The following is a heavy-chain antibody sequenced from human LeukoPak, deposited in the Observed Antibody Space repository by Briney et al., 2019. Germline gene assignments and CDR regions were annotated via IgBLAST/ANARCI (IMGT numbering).Heavy chain of an antibody. V-gene: IGHV4-59*01. CDR2: IYYSGST. J-gene: IGHJ4*02. CDR3: TRVTPGGLCDY. D-gene: IGHD2-15*01. CDR1: GGSIGTYY. Sequence: PSETLSLTCSVSGGSIGTYYWSWIRQPPGKGLEWIGYIYYSGSTDYNPSLKSRVTISIDTSKNQFSLKLNSVTAADTAIYYCTRVTPGGLCDYWGQGAQVTVSS.